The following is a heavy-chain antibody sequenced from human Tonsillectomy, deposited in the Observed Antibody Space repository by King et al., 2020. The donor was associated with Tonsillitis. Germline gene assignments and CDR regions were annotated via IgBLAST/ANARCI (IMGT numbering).Heavy chain of an antibody. V-gene: IGHV4-61*01. Sequence: QLQESGPGLVKPSETLSLTCTVSGGSVSSGSYYWSWIRQPPGKGLEWIGYIYYSGSTNYNPSLKSRVTISVDTSKNQFSLKLSSVTAADTAVYYCARGLLDNWNYGLGVSYGMDVWGQGTTVTVSS. D-gene: IGHD1-7*01. CDR3: ARGLLDNWNYGLGVSYGMDV. CDR1: GGSVSSGSYY. CDR2: IYYSGST. J-gene: IGHJ6*02.